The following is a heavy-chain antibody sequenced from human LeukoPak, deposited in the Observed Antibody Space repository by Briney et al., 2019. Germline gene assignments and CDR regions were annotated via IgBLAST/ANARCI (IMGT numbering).Heavy chain of an antibody. J-gene: IGHJ4*02. CDR3: WVPATAGEADY. D-gene: IGHD2-2*01. CDR2: INSDGTTT. Sequence: GGSLRLSCAASGFTFSGYWMHWVRKASGKGLVWISRINSDGTTTNYAGSVNGRFTISRANAKNTLYLQMTSLRAEDTAVYYCWVPATAGEADYWGQGTLVTVSS. V-gene: IGHV3-74*01. CDR1: GFTFSGYW.